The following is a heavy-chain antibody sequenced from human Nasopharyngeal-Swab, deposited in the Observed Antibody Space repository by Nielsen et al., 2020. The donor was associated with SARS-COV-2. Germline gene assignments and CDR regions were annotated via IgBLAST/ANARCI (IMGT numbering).Heavy chain of an antibody. J-gene: IGHJ4*02. V-gene: IGHV3-7*03. D-gene: IGHD5-18*01. CDR3: AERGYSYVNKFDL. Sequence: GGSLRLSCAASGFTFSSYWMSWVRQAPGKGLEWVASIKQDGSEKYYVDSVKGRFTISRDNAKNSLYLQMNSLRAEDTAVYYCAERGYSYVNKFDLWGQGTLVTVSS. CDR1: GFTFSSYW. CDR2: IKQDGSEK.